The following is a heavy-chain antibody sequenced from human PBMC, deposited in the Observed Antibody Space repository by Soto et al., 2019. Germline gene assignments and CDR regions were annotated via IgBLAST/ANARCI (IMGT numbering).Heavy chain of an antibody. D-gene: IGHD5-18*01. Sequence: ASVKVSCKASGYTFTGYYMHWVRQAPGQGLEWMGIINPSGGSTSYAQKFQGRVTMTRDTSTSTVYMELSSLRSEDTAVYYCARGLQGVDTAMATMDVWGQGTTVTVSS. CDR1: GYTFTGYY. J-gene: IGHJ6*02. CDR3: ARGLQGVDTAMATMDV. V-gene: IGHV1-46*01. CDR2: INPSGGST.